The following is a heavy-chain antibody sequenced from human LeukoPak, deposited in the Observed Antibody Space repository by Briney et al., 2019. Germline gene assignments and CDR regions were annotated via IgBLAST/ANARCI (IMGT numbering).Heavy chain of an antibody. J-gene: IGHJ1*01. Sequence: GGSLRLSCAASGFTVSSNYMSWVRQAPGKGLEWVSVIYSGGSTYYADSVKGRFTISRDNSKDTLYLQMNSLRAEDTAVYYCARESGSGGYYPAYFQHWGQGTLVTVSS. CDR3: ARESGSGGYYPAYFQH. CDR1: GFTVSSNY. V-gene: IGHV3-53*01. CDR2: IYSGGST. D-gene: IGHD3-10*01.